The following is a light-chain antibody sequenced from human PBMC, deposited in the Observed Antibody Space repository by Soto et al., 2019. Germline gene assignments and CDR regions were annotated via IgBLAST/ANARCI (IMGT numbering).Light chain of an antibody. CDR2: GAS. Sequence: DIQMTQSPSSLSASVGDRVTISCRASQTISTYLNWYQKKPGNAPKLLIFGASSLHSGVPSRFGGSGSGTDFTLTISDLQPEDFATYYCRQSYETPHTFGGGTNVEI. V-gene: IGKV1-39*01. J-gene: IGKJ4*01. CDR1: QTISTY. CDR3: RQSYETPHT.